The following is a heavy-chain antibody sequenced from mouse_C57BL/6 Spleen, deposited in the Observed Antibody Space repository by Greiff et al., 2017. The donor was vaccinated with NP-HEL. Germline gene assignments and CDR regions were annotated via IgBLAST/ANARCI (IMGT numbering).Heavy chain of an antibody. Sequence: QVQLQQSGAELVMPGASVKLSCKASGYTFTSYWMHWVKQRPGQGLEWIGEIDPSDSYTNYNQKFKGKSTLTVDKSSSTAYMQLSSLTSEDSAVYYCASGYYGREAYYFDYWGQGTTLTVSS. J-gene: IGHJ2*01. CDR2: IDPSDSYT. CDR1: GYTFTSYW. V-gene: IGHV1-69*01. D-gene: IGHD1-1*01. CDR3: ASGYYGREAYYFDY.